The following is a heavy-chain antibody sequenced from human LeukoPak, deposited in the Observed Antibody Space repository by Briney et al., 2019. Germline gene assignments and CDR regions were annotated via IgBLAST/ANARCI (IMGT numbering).Heavy chain of an antibody. J-gene: IGHJ4*02. D-gene: IGHD3-9*01. CDR1: GGSISSYY. Sequence: SETLSLTCTVSGGSISSYYWGWIRQPPGKGLEWIGYIYYSGSTNYNPSLKSRVTISVDTSKNQFSLKLSSVTAANTAVYYCASARYFDWLSTLGYFDYWGQGTLVTVSS. CDR3: ASARYFDWLSTLGYFDY. V-gene: IGHV4-59*08. CDR2: IYYSGST.